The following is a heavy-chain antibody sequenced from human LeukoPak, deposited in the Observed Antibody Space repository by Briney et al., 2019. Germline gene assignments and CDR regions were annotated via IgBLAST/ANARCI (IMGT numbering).Heavy chain of an antibody. CDR3: AREIPMVKGDALDI. D-gene: IGHD5-18*01. V-gene: IGHV3-48*01. CDR1: GFIFSNE. CDR2: STTSSGFK. Sequence: GGSLRLSCAASGFIFSNEMNWVRQAPGKGLEWISYSTTSSGFKIYADSVKGRFTISRDNAKNSLYLQLNSLRAEDTGLYYCAREIPMVKGDALDIWGQGTMVTVSS. J-gene: IGHJ3*02.